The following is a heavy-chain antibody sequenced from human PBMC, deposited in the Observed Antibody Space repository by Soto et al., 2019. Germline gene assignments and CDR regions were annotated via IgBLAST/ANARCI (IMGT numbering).Heavy chain of an antibody. CDR1: GGTFSSYA. CDR2: IIPIFGTA. V-gene: IGHV1-69*06. Sequence: ASVKVSCKASGGTFSSYAISWERQAPGQGLEWMGGIIPIFGTANYAQKFQGRVTITADKSTSTAYMELSSLRSEDTAVYYCARDRRQQLVSEYYCYYGMGVWGQGTTVTFSS. D-gene: IGHD6-13*01. J-gene: IGHJ6*02. CDR3: ARDRRQQLVSEYYCYYGMGV.